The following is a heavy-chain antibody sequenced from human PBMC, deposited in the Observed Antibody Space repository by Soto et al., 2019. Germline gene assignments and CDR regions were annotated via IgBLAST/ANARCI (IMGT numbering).Heavy chain of an antibody. CDR2: ISGSGGST. CDR3: AKVGDVAVADDY. Sequence: GGSVRLSCAASGFTFSSYAMSWVRQAPGKGLEWVSAISGSGGSTCYADSVKGRFTISRDNSKNTLYLQMNSLRAEDTAVYYCAKVGDVAVADDYWGQGTLVTVSS. J-gene: IGHJ4*02. CDR1: GFTFSSYA. V-gene: IGHV3-23*01. D-gene: IGHD6-19*01.